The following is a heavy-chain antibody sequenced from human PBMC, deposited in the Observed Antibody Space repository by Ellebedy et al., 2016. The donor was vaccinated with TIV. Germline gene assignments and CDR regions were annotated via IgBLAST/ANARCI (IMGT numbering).Heavy chain of an antibody. Sequence: PGGSLRLSCAASGFTFSTYWMHWVRQAPGKGLMWVSRINTDGSSTGYADPVKGRSTISRDNAKNSLYLQMNSLSADDTAVYYCARGSGYCSSTSCSGETDWGQGTPVTVSS. CDR3: ARGSGYCSSTSCSGETD. J-gene: IGHJ4*02. V-gene: IGHV3-74*01. D-gene: IGHD2-2*01. CDR2: INTDGSST. CDR1: GFTFSTYW.